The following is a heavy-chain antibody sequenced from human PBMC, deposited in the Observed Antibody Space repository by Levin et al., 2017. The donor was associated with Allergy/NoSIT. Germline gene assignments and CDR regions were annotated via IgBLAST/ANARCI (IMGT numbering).Heavy chain of an antibody. CDR3: ARVSVSYFDY. CDR1: GFTFSSYG. V-gene: IGHV3-33*01. D-gene: IGHD6-19*01. CDR2: IWYDGSKK. J-gene: IGHJ4*02. Sequence: LSLTCAASGFTFSSYGIHWVRQAPGKGLEWVAVIWYDGSKKYYADSVKGRFTISRDNSKNTVYLQLNSLRAEDTAVYYCARVSVSYFDYWGRGTLVTVSS.